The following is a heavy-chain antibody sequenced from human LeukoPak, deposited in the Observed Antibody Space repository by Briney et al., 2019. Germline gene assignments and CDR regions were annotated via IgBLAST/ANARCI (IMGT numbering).Heavy chain of an antibody. CDR2: IKQDGTEK. CDR3: ARGTIVGAVDY. J-gene: IGHJ4*02. Sequence: GGSLRLSCAASGFTFRNYWMTWVRQAPGKGLEWVANIKQDGTEKYYLDSVQGRFTISRDNARNSLYLQMNSLRGDDTAVYYCARGTIVGAVDYWGQGTLVTVSS. V-gene: IGHV3-7*05. CDR1: GFTFRNYW. D-gene: IGHD1-26*01.